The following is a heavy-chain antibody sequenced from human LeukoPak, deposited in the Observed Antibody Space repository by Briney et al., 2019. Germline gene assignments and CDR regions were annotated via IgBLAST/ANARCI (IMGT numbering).Heavy chain of an antibody. Sequence: GGSLRLSCAASGFTFSSYAMSWVRQAPGKGLEWVSSISSSSSYIYYADSVKGRFTISRDNAKNSLYLQMNSLRAEDTAVYYCARDVSSSPYGDYYGMDVWGQGTTVTVSS. V-gene: IGHV3-21*01. J-gene: IGHJ6*02. CDR3: ARDVSSSPYGDYYGMDV. CDR1: GFTFSSYA. D-gene: IGHD6-13*01. CDR2: ISSSSSYI.